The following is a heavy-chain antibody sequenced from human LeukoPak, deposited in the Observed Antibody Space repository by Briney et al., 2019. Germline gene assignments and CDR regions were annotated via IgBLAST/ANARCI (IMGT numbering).Heavy chain of an antibody. J-gene: IGHJ4*02. V-gene: IGHV3-7*01. D-gene: IGHD6-19*01. CDR3: ARDSRAYSSDCDVDH. CDR2: IKQDGSEK. Sequence: GGSLRLSCAASGFTFSTYWMSWVRQTPGKGLEWVANIKQDGSEKHYVDSVKGRFTISRDNAKNSLYLQMNSLRAEDTAVYYCARDSRAYSSDCDVDHWGQGTLVTVSS. CDR1: GFTFSTYW.